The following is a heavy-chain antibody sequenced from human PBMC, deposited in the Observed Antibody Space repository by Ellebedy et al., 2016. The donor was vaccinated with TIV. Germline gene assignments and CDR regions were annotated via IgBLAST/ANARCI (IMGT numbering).Heavy chain of an antibody. J-gene: IGHJ4*02. CDR3: ARPKGGYYNAFDY. D-gene: IGHD3-10*01. CDR2: ISPNNGNT. Sequence: AASVKVSCKASGYTFTTFGISWVRQAPGQGLEWMGWISPNNGNTNYAQKLQGRVTMTTDTSTSTAYMELRKLRTDDTAVYYCARPKGGYYNAFDYWGQGTLVTVSS. V-gene: IGHV1-18*01. CDR1: GYTFTTFG.